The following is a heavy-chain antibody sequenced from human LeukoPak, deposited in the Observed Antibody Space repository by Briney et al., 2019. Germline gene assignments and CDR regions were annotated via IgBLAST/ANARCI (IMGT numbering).Heavy chain of an antibody. V-gene: IGHV1-24*01. Sequence: GASVKVSCEVSGYTLTEVSMHWVRQAPGKGREWMGGFDPEDVETIYAQKFQGRVTMTEDTSTDTAYMDLSSLRSEDTAVYYCATNLLRYFDWRADYWGQGTLVTVSS. D-gene: IGHD3-9*01. J-gene: IGHJ4*02. CDR1: GYTLTEVS. CDR2: FDPEDVET. CDR3: ATNLLRYFDWRADY.